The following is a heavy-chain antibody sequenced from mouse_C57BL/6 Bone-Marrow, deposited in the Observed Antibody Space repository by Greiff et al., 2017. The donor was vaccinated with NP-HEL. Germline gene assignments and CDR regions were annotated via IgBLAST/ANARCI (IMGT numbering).Heavy chain of an antibody. CDR3: ARSGSHYAMDY. J-gene: IGHJ4*01. V-gene: IGHV1-66*01. D-gene: IGHD1-1*02. CDR2: IYPGSGNT. Sequence: VQLQQSGPELVKPGASVKISCKASGYSFTSYYIHWVKQRPGQGLEWIGWIYPGSGNTKYNEKFKGKATLTADTSSSTAYMQLSSLTSEDSAVYYCARSGSHYAMDYWGQGTSVTVSS. CDR1: GYSFTSYY.